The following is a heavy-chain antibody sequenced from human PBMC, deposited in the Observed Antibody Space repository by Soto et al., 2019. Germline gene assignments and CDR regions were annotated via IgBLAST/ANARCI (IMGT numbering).Heavy chain of an antibody. D-gene: IGHD5-18*01. Sequence: EGQLLESGGGLVQPGGSLRLSCAASGFTFSSYAMSWVRQAPGKGLEWVSAISGSGGSTYYADSVKGRFTISRDNSKNPLYLQMNSLRAEDTAVYYCAKDIGGYSYGYSDYYYGMDVWGQGTTVTVSS. CDR2: ISGSGGST. V-gene: IGHV3-23*01. CDR3: AKDIGGYSYGYSDYYYGMDV. J-gene: IGHJ6*02. CDR1: GFTFSSYA.